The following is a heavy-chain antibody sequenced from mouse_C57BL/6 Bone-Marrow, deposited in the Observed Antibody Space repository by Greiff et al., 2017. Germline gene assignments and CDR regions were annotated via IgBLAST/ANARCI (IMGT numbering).Heavy chain of an antibody. D-gene: IGHD2-5*01. CDR1: GYAFSSSW. CDR3: ARSYYSKSFDY. J-gene: IGHJ2*01. CDR2: IYPGDGDT. V-gene: IGHV1-82*01. Sequence: QVQLQQSGPELVKPGASVKISCKASGYAFSSSWMNWVKQRPGKGLEWIGRIYPGDGDTNYNGKFKGKATLTADKSSRTAYMQLSSLTSEDSAVYFCARSYYSKSFDYWGQGTTLTVSS.